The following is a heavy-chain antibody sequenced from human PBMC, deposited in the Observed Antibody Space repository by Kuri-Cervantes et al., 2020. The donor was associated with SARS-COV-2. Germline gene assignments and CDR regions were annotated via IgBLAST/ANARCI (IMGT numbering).Heavy chain of an antibody. J-gene: IGHJ4*02. CDR2: VSFDGSVT. CDR1: GSAFSHYG. V-gene: IGHV3-30*18. CDR3: AKEGAPCSSGSSDY. D-gene: IGHD6-19*01. Sequence: GESLKISCAASGSAFSHYGIHWVRQAPGRGLDWVAVVSFDGSVTHYADSVKGRFIASRDNSRNIVYLQMNNLKIEDTAVYHCAKEGAPCSSGSSDYWGQGTLVTVSS.